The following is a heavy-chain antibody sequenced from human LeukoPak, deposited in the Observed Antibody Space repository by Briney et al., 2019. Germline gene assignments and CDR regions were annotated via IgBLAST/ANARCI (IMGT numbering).Heavy chain of an antibody. Sequence: GSLRLSCAASGFTFSSYSMNWVRQAPGKGLEWVSSISSSSSYIYYADSVKGRFTISRDNAKNSLYLQMNSLRAEDTAVYYCARVRDSYGHGAAALYYFDYWGQGTLVTVSS. CDR1: GFTFSSYS. V-gene: IGHV3-21*01. J-gene: IGHJ4*02. D-gene: IGHD5-18*01. CDR2: ISSSSSYI. CDR3: ARVRDSYGHGAAALYYFDY.